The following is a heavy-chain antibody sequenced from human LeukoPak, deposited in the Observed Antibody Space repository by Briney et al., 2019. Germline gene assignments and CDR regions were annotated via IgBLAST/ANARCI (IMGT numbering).Heavy chain of an antibody. CDR3: AAVGSYDFWSGYYTHY. V-gene: IGHV3-23*01. CDR2: ISGSGGST. Sequence: GGSLRLSCAASGFTFSSYAMSWVRQAPGKGLEWVSAISGSGGSTYYADSVKGRFTVSRDNAKNSLYLQMNSLRAEDTALYYCAAVGSYDFWSGYYTHYWGQGTLVTVSS. D-gene: IGHD3-3*01. CDR1: GFTFSSYA. J-gene: IGHJ4*02.